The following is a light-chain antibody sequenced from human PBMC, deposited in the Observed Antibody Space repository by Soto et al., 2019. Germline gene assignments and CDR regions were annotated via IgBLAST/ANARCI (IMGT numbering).Light chain of an antibody. J-gene: IGKJ4*01. CDR3: QQYSNWPPVT. V-gene: IGKV3-15*01. Sequence: ETVMTQSPATLSVSPGERATLSCRASQSVGSKVAWYQQKPGQAPSLLIYGASTRASVIPLRFSGSGSGTEFTLTISSLQSEDFAVYYCQQYSNWPPVTFGGGTKVEIK. CDR2: GAS. CDR1: QSVGSK.